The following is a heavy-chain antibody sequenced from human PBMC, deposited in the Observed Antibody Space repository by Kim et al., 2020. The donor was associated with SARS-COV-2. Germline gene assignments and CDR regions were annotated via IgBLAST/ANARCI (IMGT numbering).Heavy chain of an antibody. D-gene: IGHD3-9*01. CDR3: AREENYDILTVTDY. Sequence: AQRFTGRFVFSVDTSVSTAYLQISSLKAEDTAVYYCAREENYDILTVTDYWGQGTLVTVSS. J-gene: IGHJ4*02. V-gene: IGHV7-4-1*02.